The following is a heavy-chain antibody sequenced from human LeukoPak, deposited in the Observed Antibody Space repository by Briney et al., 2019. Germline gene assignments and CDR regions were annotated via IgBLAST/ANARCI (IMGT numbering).Heavy chain of an antibody. CDR1: GFTVSSNY. D-gene: IGHD5-24*01. CDR2: ISGSGGST. J-gene: IGHJ4*02. CDR3: AKTTEIGNFDY. Sequence: GGSLRLSCAASGFTVSSNYMSWVRQAPGKGLEWVSAISGSGGSTYYADSVKGRFTISRDNSKNTLYLQMNSLRAEDTAVYYCAKTTEIGNFDYWGQGTLVTVSS. V-gene: IGHV3-23*01.